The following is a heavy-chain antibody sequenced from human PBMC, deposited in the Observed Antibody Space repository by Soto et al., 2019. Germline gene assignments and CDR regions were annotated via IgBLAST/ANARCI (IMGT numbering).Heavy chain of an antibody. V-gene: IGHV3-74*01. D-gene: IGHD3-22*01. CDR2: INSDGSST. CDR1: GFTFSSYW. CDR3: ASHPLTMTYLDY. J-gene: IGHJ4*02. Sequence: EVQLVESGGGLVQPGGSLRLSCAASGFTFSSYWMHWVRQAPGKGLVWVSRINSDGSSTSYADSVKGRFTISRDNAKNTVYLQMNSVRAEDTAVYYCASHPLTMTYLDYWGQGTLVTVSS.